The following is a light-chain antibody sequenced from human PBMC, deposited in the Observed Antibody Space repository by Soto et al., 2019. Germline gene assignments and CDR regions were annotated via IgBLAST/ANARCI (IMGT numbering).Light chain of an antibody. V-gene: IGLV2-23*01. CDR3: CSFAGSSTYV. Sequence: QSVLTQPASVSGSPGQSITISCTGTSRDVGSYNLVSWYQQHPGNAPKLIIYEGTKRPSGVPYRFSGSKSGNTASLTISGLQEEDEGDYHRCSFAGSSTYVFGTGTKVTVL. J-gene: IGLJ1*01. CDR2: EGT. CDR1: SRDVGSYNL.